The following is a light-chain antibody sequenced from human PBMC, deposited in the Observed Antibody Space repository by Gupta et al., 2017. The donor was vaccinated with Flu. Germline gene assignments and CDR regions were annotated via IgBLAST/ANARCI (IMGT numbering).Light chain of an antibody. CDR1: SSNIGAGYD. V-gene: IGLV1-40*01. CDR3: SESDSRISGDV. J-gene: IGLJ1*01. CDR2: GNS. Sequence: QSVLTQPPSVSGAPWQRVTISCTGSSSNIGAGYDVHWYQQLPGTQTKLLIEGNSNRPSGVNARGVSCSTGTYASPDTNGLTAEEEEDEYCSESDSRISGDVFGTGTKVTV.